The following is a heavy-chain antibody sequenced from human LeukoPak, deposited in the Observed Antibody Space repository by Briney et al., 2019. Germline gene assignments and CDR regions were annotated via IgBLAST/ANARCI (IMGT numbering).Heavy chain of an antibody. V-gene: IGHV3-21*01. Sequence: GGSLRLSCAASGFTFSSYSMNWVRQAPGKGLEWVSSIRSSSSYIYYADSVKGRFTISRDNAKNSLYLQMNSLRAEDSAVYYCARDGPSIAADFDCWGQGTLVTVSS. J-gene: IGHJ4*02. CDR2: IRSSSSYI. D-gene: IGHD6-6*01. CDR3: ARDGPSIAADFDC. CDR1: GFTFSSYS.